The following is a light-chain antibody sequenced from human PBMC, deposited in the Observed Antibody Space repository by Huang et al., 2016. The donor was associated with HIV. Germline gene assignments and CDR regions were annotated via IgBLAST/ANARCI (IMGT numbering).Light chain of an antibody. V-gene: IGKV1-33*01. Sequence: DIQMTQFPSSLSASVGDRVTITCEASQDITNSVNWDQQKPGKAPNLLIYDASNVETGVPSRFRGSVFGSEFTCTSSSLQPEDIATYYCQNEQRANVFAFTFGPGTKVA. CDR2: DAS. J-gene: IGKJ3*01. CDR3: QNEQRANVFAFT. CDR1: QDITNS.